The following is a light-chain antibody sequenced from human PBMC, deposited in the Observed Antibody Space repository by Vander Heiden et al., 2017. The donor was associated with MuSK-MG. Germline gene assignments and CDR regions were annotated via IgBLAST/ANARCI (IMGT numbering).Light chain of an antibody. J-gene: IGKJ5*01. CDR1: QDIKKY. CDR3: QQDDYFPIT. V-gene: IGKV1-33*01. Sequence: DIQMTQSPSSLSASVGDRVTITCQASQDIKKYLNWYQQKAGKAPELLIFDASNLEAGVPSRFSGSGSGTAFTFTINSLQPEDIATYYCQQDDYFPITFGQGTRMEI. CDR2: DAS.